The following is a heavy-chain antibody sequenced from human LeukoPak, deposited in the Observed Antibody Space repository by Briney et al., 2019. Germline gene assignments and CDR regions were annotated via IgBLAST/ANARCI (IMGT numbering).Heavy chain of an antibody. D-gene: IGHD1-26*01. CDR3: ARDNSGSATGHAFDI. Sequence: SETLSLTCTVSGGSISSGDYYWSWIRQPPGKGLEWIGYIYYSGSTYYNPSLKSRVTISVDRSKNQFSLKLSSVTAADTAVYYCARDNSGSATGHAFDIWGQGTMVTVSS. V-gene: IGHV4-30-4*08. CDR1: GGSISSGDYY. J-gene: IGHJ3*02. CDR2: IYYSGST.